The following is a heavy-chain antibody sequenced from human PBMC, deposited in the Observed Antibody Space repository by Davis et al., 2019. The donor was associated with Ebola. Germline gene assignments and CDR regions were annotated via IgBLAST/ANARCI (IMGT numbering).Heavy chain of an antibody. J-gene: IGHJ4*02. Sequence: GESLKISCAASGFTFSSYGMHWVRQAPGKGLEWVAVIWYDGSNKYYADSVKGRFTISRDNSKNTLYLQMNSLRAEDTAVYYCATYTRFLEWLLPFDYWGQGTLVTVSS. D-gene: IGHD3-3*01. CDR2: IWYDGSNK. CDR1: GFTFSSYG. CDR3: ATYTRFLEWLLPFDY. V-gene: IGHV3-33*01.